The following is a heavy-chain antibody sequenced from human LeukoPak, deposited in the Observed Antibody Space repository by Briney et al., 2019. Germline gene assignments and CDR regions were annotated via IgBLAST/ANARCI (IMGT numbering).Heavy chain of an antibody. CDR1: GGSICSGSYY. V-gene: IGHV4-61*02. J-gene: IGHJ3*02. CDR3: AKGRDGYNRDAFDI. Sequence: SQTLSLTXTVSGGSICSGSYYWSWIRQPAGKGLQWIGRIYTSGSTNYNPSLKSRVTISVDTSKNQFSLKLSSVTAADTAVYYCAKGRDGYNRDAFDIWGQGTMVTVSS. CDR2: IYTSGST. D-gene: IGHD5-24*01.